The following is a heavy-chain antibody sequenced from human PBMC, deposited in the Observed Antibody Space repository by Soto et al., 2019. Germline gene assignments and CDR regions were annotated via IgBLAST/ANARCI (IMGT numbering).Heavy chain of an antibody. CDR2: IIPIFGTA. Sequence: QVQLVQSGAEVKKPGSSVKVSCKASGGTFSSYAISWVRQAPGQGLEWMGGIIPIFGTANYAQKFQGRVTITADKSTTTAYMERSILISEDTAVYYCAREMPQLFTGGAFDIWGQGTMVTVSS. CDR3: AREMPQLFTGGAFDI. J-gene: IGHJ3*02. CDR1: GGTFSSYA. V-gene: IGHV1-69*06. D-gene: IGHD6-13*01.